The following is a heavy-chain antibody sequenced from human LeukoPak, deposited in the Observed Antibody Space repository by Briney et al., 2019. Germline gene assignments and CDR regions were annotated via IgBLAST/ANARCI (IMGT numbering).Heavy chain of an antibody. V-gene: IGHV4-34*01. CDR1: GGSFSGYY. D-gene: IGHD5-24*01. J-gene: IGHJ5*02. Sequence: SETLSLTCTVSGGSFSGYYWSWIRQPPGKGLEWIGEINHSGSTNYNPSLKSRVTISVDTSKNQFSLKLSSVTAADTAVYFCARDRRDGYNFPWGQGTLVTVSS. CDR3: ARDRRDGYNFP. CDR2: INHSGST.